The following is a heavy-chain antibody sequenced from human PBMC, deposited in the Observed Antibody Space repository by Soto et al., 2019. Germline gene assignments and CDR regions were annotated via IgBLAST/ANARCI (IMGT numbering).Heavy chain of an antibody. D-gene: IGHD3-10*01. CDR3: ARPNESPNLNYGPLEH. CDR2: INAGNGNT. Sequence: GSSVKVSCKASGYTFTSYAMHWVRQAPGQRLEWMGWINAGNGNTKYSQKFQGRVTITRDTSASTAYMELSSLRSEDTAVYYCARPNESPNLNYGPLEHWGQGTLVTVSS. CDR1: GYTFTSYA. J-gene: IGHJ5*02. V-gene: IGHV1-3*01.